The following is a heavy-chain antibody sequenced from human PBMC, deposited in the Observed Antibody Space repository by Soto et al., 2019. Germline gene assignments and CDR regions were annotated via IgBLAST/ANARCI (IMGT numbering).Heavy chain of an antibody. CDR1: GYACVDSA. CDR2: IRSKANSYAT. J-gene: IGHJ4*02. CDR3: IPSPHTVSFDY. V-gene: IGHV3-73*01. Sequence: SLRLSWPASGYACVDSAVHWVLQASGKGLEWVGRIRSKANSYATAYAASVKGRFTISRDDSKNTAYLQMNSLRNEDTAVYYCIPSPHTVSFDYWGQGTLVTVSS. D-gene: IGHD4-4*01.